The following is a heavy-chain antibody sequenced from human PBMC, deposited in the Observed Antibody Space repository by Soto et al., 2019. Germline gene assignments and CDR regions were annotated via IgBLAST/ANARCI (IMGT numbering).Heavy chain of an antibody. Sequence: ASEKGSCKASGYTFARHGISWVRQAPGQGIEWMGWISAYNGNTNYEQKLQGRVTMTTDTYTSTAYMELRSLRSDDMAVYYCGRDLVSSTRLIYGRDAWG. CDR2: ISAYNGNT. V-gene: IGHV1-18*03. CDR3: GRDLVSSTRLIYGRDA. CDR1: GYTFARHG. D-gene: IGHD2-2*01. J-gene: IGHJ6*02.